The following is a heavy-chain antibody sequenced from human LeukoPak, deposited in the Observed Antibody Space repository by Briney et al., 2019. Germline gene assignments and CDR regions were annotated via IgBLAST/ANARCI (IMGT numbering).Heavy chain of an antibody. V-gene: IGHV3-21*01. J-gene: IGHJ3*02. CDR1: GFTFSTYS. Sequence: GGSLRLSCAASGFTFSTYSMYWVRQAPGKGLEWVSSISSSSSYIYSADSVKGRFTISRDNAKNSLYLQMNSLRAEDTALYYCARARQSGMTYDAFDIWGQGTMVTVSS. D-gene: IGHD5-24*01. CDR3: ARARQSGMTYDAFDI. CDR2: ISSSSSYI.